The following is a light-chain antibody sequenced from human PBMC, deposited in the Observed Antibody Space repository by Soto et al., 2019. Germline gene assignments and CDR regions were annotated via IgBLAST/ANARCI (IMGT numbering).Light chain of an antibody. J-gene: IGKJ5*01. V-gene: IGKV3-20*01. Sequence: VLTQSPGTLSLSPGEGATLSCRASQSVSSNFLAWYQQKPGQAPRLLIYGASSRATGIPDRFSGSGSGTDFTLTISRLETEDFAVYYCQQYGTSLMTFGQGTRLEIK. CDR2: GAS. CDR1: QSVSSNF. CDR3: QQYGTSLMT.